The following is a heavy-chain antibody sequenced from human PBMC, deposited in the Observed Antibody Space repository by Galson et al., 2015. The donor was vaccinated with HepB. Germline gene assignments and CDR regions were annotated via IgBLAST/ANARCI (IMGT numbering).Heavy chain of an antibody. CDR3: VRVDIVATAPFDY. J-gene: IGHJ4*02. Sequence: SLRLSCAASGLTFRSYAMHWVRQTPAKGLEWVALISYDGSSKFYADSVKGRFTISRDNSNNTLFLQMNSLRAEDTAVYYCVRVDIVATAPFDYWGQGTLVAVS. CDR2: ISYDGSSK. V-gene: IGHV3-30-3*01. D-gene: IGHD5-12*01. CDR1: GLTFRSYA.